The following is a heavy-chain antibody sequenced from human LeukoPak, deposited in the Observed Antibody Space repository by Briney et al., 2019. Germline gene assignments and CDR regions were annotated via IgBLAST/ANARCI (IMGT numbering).Heavy chain of an antibody. J-gene: IGHJ5*02. CDR1: GGSFSGYY. Sequence: PSETLSLTCAVYGGSFSGYYWSWIRQPPGKGLEWIGEINHSGSTNYNPSLKSRVTISVDTSKNQFSLKLNSVTAADTAVYYCATSAPGYSGYDCWFDPWGQGTLVTVSS. V-gene: IGHV4-34*01. CDR2: INHSGST. D-gene: IGHD5-12*01. CDR3: ATSAPGYSGYDCWFDP.